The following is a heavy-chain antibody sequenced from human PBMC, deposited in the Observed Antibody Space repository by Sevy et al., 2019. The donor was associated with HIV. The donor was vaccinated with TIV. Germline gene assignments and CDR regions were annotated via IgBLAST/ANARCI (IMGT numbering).Heavy chain of an antibody. Sequence: GGSLRLSCVASGFTFSNAWMSWVRQAPGKGLEWVGRIKSKTDGGTTDYAAPVKGRFTISRDDSKNTLYLQMNSLKTEDTAVYYCTTDPSIVGATTTDYWGQGTLVTVSS. CDR3: TTDPSIVGATTTDY. J-gene: IGHJ4*02. CDR2: IKSKTDGGTT. D-gene: IGHD1-26*01. V-gene: IGHV3-15*01. CDR1: GFTFSNAW.